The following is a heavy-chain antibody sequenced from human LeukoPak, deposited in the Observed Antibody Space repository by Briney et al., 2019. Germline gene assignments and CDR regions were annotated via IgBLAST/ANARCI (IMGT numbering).Heavy chain of an antibody. V-gene: IGHV3-15*01. Sequence: AGGSLRLSCAASGFTFSNAWMSWVRQAPGKGLEWVGRIKSKTDGGTTDYAAPVKGRFTISRDDSKNTLYLQMNSLKTEDTAVYYCTTEVGAYSSSGWSVTGFDYWGQGTLVTVSS. CDR3: TTEVGAYSSSGWSVTGFDY. CDR1: GFTFSNAW. D-gene: IGHD6-19*01. J-gene: IGHJ4*02. CDR2: IKSKTDGGTT.